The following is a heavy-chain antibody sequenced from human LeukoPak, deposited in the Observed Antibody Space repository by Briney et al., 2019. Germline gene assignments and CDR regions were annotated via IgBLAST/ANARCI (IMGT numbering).Heavy chain of an antibody. CDR2: IYSSGST. V-gene: IGHV4-59*08. CDR1: GGSISSYY. Sequence: PSETLSLTCTVSGGSISSYYWNWIRQPPGRGLEWIGHIYSSGSTDYNPSLKSRVTISLDTSKNQFSLKLSSVTAADTAVYYCARRGSGGIAVAGHFDYWGQGTLVTVSS. D-gene: IGHD6-13*01. J-gene: IGHJ4*02. CDR3: ARRGSGGIAVAGHFDY.